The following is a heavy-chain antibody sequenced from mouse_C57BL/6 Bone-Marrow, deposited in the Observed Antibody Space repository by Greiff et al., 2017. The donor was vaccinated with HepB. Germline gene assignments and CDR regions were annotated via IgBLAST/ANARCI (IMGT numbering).Heavy chain of an antibody. V-gene: IGHV5-17*01. CDR3: GGGDWYFDV. D-gene: IGHD1-1*02. CDR1: GFTFSDYG. J-gene: IGHJ1*03. Sequence: EVKLMESGGGLVKPGGSLKLSCAASGFTFSDYGMHWVRQAPEKGLEWVAYISSGSSTIYYADTVKGRFTISRDNAKNTLFLQMTSLRSEDTAMYYCGGGDWYFDVWGTGTTVTVSS. CDR2: ISSGSSTI.